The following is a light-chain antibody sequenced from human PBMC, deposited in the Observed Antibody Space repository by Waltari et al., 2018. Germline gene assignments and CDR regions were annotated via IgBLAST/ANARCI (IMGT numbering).Light chain of an antibody. CDR1: LLAKKY. CDR3: YSAADNTVV. J-gene: IGLJ2*01. V-gene: IGLV3-27*01. Sequence: SYDLTQPSSVSVSPGQTARITCSGDLLAKKYARWFQQRPGQAPVVVIYKDTERPSGIPERFSGSSSGTTVTLTISGAQIEDEADYYCYSAADNTVVFGGGTKLTVL. CDR2: KDT.